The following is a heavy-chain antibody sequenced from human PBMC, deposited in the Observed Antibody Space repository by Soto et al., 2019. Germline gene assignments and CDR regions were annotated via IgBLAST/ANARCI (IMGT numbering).Heavy chain of an antibody. CDR1: GFTISTHG. CDR3: AAATTWNLHFTY. CDR2: IWYDGSNK. Sequence: QAQLVESGGGVVQPGTSLRLSCAASGFTISTHGMHWVRQAPGKGLEWLANIWYDGSNKFYAESVKGRFSISKDNTKKPVNLQMSSPRADDTAVYYCAAATTWNLHFTYWGQGTQVTVSS. V-gene: IGHV3-33*03. J-gene: IGHJ4*02. D-gene: IGHD1-7*01.